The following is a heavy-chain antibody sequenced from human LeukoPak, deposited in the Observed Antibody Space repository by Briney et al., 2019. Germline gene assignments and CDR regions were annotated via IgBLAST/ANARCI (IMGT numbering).Heavy chain of an antibody. J-gene: IGHJ4*02. V-gene: IGHV3-23*01. D-gene: IGHD3-22*01. Sequence: GGSLRLSCAASGFTFSSYAMTWVRQAPGRGLEWVSAIGGSASTTYYADSLKGRFTISRDNAKNTLYLQMNSLRAEDTAVYYCVRIRYDSSGRYFDNWGQGTLVTVSS. CDR1: GFTFSSYA. CDR3: VRIRYDSSGRYFDN. CDR2: IGGSASTT.